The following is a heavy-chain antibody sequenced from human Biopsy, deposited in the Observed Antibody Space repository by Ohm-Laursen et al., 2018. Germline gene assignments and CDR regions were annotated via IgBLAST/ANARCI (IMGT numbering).Heavy chain of an antibody. J-gene: IGHJ6*02. CDR3: ARGSFWFGGNYYYYGMDV. D-gene: IGHD3-10*01. CDR1: GGTFINYA. V-gene: IGHV1-69*05. Sequence: GASVKVSCKASGGTFINYAISWVRQAPGQGLEWMGGIIPMFGTANYAQMFQGRVTMTRNTSISTAYMELNSLRSEDTAVYYCARGSFWFGGNYYYYGMDVWGQGTTVTVSS. CDR2: IIPMFGTA.